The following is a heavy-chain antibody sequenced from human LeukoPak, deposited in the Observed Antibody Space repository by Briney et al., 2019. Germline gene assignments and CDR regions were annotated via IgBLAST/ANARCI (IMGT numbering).Heavy chain of an antibody. V-gene: IGHV1-69*05. CDR1: GNSFGTYD. J-gene: IGHJ3*02. CDR2: IIPIFGTA. CDR3: ARATIVYGSVDAFDI. D-gene: IGHD3-10*01. Sequence: SVKVSCKASGNSFGTYDFNWVRQAPGQGFEWMGGIIPIFGTANYAQKFQGRVTITTDESTSTAYMELSSLRSEDTAVYYCARATIVYGSVDAFDIWGQGTMVTVSS.